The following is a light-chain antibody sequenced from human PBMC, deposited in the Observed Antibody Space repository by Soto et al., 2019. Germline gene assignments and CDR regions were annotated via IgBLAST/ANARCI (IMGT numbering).Light chain of an antibody. V-gene: IGLV2-14*01. CDR3: SSYTSSSKGV. Sequence: QSALTQPASVSGSPGQSITISCTGTSSDVGGYNYVSWYQQHPGKAPKLMIYDVSNRPSGVSNRFSGSKSGNTASLTISVLQAEDEADYYCSSYTSSSKGVFGTGTKLTVL. J-gene: IGLJ1*01. CDR2: DVS. CDR1: SSDVGGYNY.